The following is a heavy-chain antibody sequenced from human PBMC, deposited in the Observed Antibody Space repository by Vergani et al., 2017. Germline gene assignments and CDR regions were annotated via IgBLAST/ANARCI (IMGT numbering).Heavy chain of an antibody. CDR3: ARVRIQLWLNDY. D-gene: IGHD5-18*01. J-gene: IGHJ4*02. CDR2: IYHSGST. CDR1: GYSISSVYY. Sequence: QVQLQESGPGLVKPSETLSLTCTVSGYSISSVYYKGWIRQPPGKWLEWIGSIYHSGSTYYNPSLKSRVTRSVDTSKNQSSLKLRSVTATDTAVYYCARVRIQLWLNDYCGQGTLVTVYS. V-gene: IGHV4-38-2*02.